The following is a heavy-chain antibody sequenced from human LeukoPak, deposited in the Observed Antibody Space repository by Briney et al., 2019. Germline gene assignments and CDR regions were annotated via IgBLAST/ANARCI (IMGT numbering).Heavy chain of an antibody. CDR3: ASCIDLGIVGATSLFEY. V-gene: IGHV4-59*01. J-gene: IGHJ4*02. CDR1: GRSISRYY. D-gene: IGHD1-26*01. CDR2: IFYSGTA. Sequence: SSEPLSLTCTVSGRSISRYYWSWIRQSPGKGLEWIGYIFYSGTATYNPFLQSRVTFAIDTSKNQFSLRLTSVTAADTAVYYCASCIDLGIVGATSLFEYWGQGTPVAVSS.